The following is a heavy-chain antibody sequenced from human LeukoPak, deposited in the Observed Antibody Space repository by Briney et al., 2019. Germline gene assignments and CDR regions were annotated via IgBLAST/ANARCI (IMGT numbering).Heavy chain of an antibody. D-gene: IGHD6-19*01. J-gene: IGHJ1*01. CDR1: GGTFSSYA. CDR2: IIPIFGTA. Sequence: LVQSGAEVKKPGSLVKVSCKASGGTFSSYAISWVRQAPGQGLEWMGGIIPIFGTANYAQKFQGRVTITTDESTSTAYLELSSLRSEDTAVYYCARDPVRGWPSAEYFQHWGQGTLVTVSS. V-gene: IGHV1-69*05. CDR3: ARDPVRGWPSAEYFQH.